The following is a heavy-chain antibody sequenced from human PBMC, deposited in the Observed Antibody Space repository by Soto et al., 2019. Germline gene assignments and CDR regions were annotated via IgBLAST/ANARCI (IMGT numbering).Heavy chain of an antibody. V-gene: IGHV3-23*01. CDR3: AKDLDSVPGTKTRRDYYYYMDV. CDR1: GFTFSSYA. CDR2: ISGSGGST. Sequence: GGSLRLSCAASGFTFSSYAMSWVRQAPGKGLEWVSAISGSGGSTYYADSVKGRFTISRDNSKNTLYLQMNSLRAEDTAVYYCAKDLDSVPGTKTRRDYYYYMDVWGKGTTVTVSS. J-gene: IGHJ6*03. D-gene: IGHD1-1*01.